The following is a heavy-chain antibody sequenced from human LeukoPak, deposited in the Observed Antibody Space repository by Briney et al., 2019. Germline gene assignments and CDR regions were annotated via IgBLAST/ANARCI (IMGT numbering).Heavy chain of an antibody. V-gene: IGHV1-18*04. J-gene: IGHJ4*02. CDR1: GYTFTSYG. D-gene: IGHD3-9*01. CDR2: ISAYNGNT. CDR3: ARVAPLLTCYQYFDY. Sequence: ASVKVSCKASGYTFTSYGISWVRQAPGQGLEWMGWISAYNGNTNYAQKLQGRVTMTTDTSTSTAYMELRSLRSDDTAVYYCARVAPLLTCYQYFDYWGQGTLVTVSS.